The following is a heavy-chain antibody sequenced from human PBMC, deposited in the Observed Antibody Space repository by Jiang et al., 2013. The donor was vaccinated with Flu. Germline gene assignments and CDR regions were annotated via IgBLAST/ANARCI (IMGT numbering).Heavy chain of an antibody. V-gene: IGHV4-39*07. CDR3: ARAQKYSGFELPYFDY. CDR1: GGSISSDDYY. J-gene: IGHJ4*02. Sequence: TLSLTCSVSGGSISSDDYYWVWIRQPPAKGLEWIGSVYYSGSTYYNPSLNSRVTISVDTSKNQFFLRLSSVTAADTAVYYCARAQKYSGFELPYFDYWGQGTLVTVSS. D-gene: IGHD5-12*01. CDR2: VYYSGST.